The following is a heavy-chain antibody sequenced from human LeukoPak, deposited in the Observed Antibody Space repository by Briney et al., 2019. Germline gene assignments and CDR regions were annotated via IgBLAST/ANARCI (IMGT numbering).Heavy chain of an antibody. Sequence: SETLSLTCTVSGGSITSYYWSWIRQPPGKGLEWIGYIYNSGNTNYNPSLKSRVTISLDTSKNQFSLKLTSVTVADTAIYYCASGGYCGTTSCYPKWFDPWGQRTLVTVSS. CDR2: IYNSGNT. V-gene: IGHV4-59*01. D-gene: IGHD2-2*01. CDR3: ASGGYCGTTSCYPKWFDP. CDR1: GGSITSYY. J-gene: IGHJ5*02.